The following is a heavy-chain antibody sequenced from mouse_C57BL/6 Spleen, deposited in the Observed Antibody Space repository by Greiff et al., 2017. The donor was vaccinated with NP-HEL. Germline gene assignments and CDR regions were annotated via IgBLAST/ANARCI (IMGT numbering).Heavy chain of an antibody. CDR2: IVPNSGGT. Sequence: VKLQESGAELVKPGASVKLSCKASGYTFTSYWMHWVKQRPGRGLEWIGRIVPNSGGTKYNEKFKSKATLTVDKPSSTAYMQLSSLTSEDSAVYYCARGGQLRLPYFDYWGQGTTLTVSS. J-gene: IGHJ2*01. V-gene: IGHV1-72*01. CDR3: ARGGQLRLPYFDY. D-gene: IGHD3-2*02. CDR1: GYTFTSYW.